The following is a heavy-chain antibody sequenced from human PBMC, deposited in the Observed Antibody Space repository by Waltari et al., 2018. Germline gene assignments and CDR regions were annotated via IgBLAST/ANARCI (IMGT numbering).Heavy chain of an antibody. CDR1: GFTFRSYW. J-gene: IGHJ4*02. CDR2: IKQDGSEK. Sequence: EVQLVESGGGLVQPGGSLRLSCAASGFTFRSYWMRWARQAPGKGLEWVANIKQDGSEKYYVDSVKGRFTISRDNAKNSLYLQMNSLRAEDTAVYYCASLWFGELFYWGQGTLVTVSS. V-gene: IGHV3-7*01. CDR3: ASLWFGELFY. D-gene: IGHD3-10*01.